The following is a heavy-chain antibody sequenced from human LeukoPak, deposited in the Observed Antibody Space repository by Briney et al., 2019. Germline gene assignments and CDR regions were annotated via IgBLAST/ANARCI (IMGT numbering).Heavy chain of an antibody. CDR1: GASFSTYY. Sequence: PSETLSLTCTVSGASFSTYYWSWIRQPPGKGLEWIGYMYYSGRTNYNPSLKSRVTISVDTSKNQFSLKLSSVTAADTAVYYCARDGRGSTSLDNWGQGILVTVSS. D-gene: IGHD6-6*01. CDR2: MYYSGRT. J-gene: IGHJ4*02. V-gene: IGHV4-59*12. CDR3: ARDGRGSTSLDN.